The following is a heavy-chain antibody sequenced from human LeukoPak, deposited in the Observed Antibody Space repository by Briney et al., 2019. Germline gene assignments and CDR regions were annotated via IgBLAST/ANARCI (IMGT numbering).Heavy chain of an antibody. CDR1: GSTLSEFA. Sequence: ASVKVSCKVSGSTLSEFAIHWVRQAPGKGLEWTGGFDLEDDERRYSEKFQDRVTMTEDTSTDTAYMFLSSLRSEDTAVYYCATEVEYDSNGYLVDYWGQGTLVTVSS. D-gene: IGHD3-22*01. J-gene: IGHJ4*02. CDR3: ATEVEYDSNGYLVDY. V-gene: IGHV1-24*01. CDR2: FDLEDDER.